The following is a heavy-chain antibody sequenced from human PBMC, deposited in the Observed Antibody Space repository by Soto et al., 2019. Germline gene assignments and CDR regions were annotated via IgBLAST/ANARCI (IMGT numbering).Heavy chain of an antibody. J-gene: IGHJ4*02. CDR2: ISSSGSTA. CDR1: GFTFSRSG. D-gene: IGHD3-10*01. Sequence: GGSLRLSCAASGFTFSRSGLHWVRQAPGKGLEWISYISSSGSTAYYASSVEGRFTISRDNANNSVYLQMDSLRAEDTALYYCTRAAWFPYLSFYWGQGALVTVSS. V-gene: IGHV3-48*03. CDR3: TRAAWFPYLSFY.